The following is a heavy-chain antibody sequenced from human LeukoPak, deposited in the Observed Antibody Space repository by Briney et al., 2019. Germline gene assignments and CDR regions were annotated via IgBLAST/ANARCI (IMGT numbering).Heavy chain of an antibody. V-gene: IGHV1-18*01. J-gene: IGHJ6*03. D-gene: IGHD2-2*02. CDR3: VRDGHRLYDYYYYYMDV. CDR2: ISAYNGHT. Sequence: ASVKVSCKASGYTFTRYGISWVRQAPGQRLEWMGWISAYNGHTNYTQKLQGRVTMTTDTSMSTAYMELRSLRSDDTAVYFCVRDGHRLYDYYYYYMDVWGKGTTVTVSS. CDR1: GYTFTRYG.